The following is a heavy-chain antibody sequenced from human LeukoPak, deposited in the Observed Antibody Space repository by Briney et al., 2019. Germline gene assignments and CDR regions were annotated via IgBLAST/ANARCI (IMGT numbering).Heavy chain of an antibody. D-gene: IGHD6-19*01. V-gene: IGHV3-9*01. J-gene: IGHJ4*02. CDR3: AKDMDIGYSSGWLIDY. Sequence: GRSLRLCCAASGFTFDDYAMHWVRQAPGKGLEWVSGISWNSGSIGYADSVKGRFTISRDNAKNSLYLQMNSLRAEDTALYYCAKDMDIGYSSGWLIDYWGQGTLVTVSS. CDR2: ISWNSGSI. CDR1: GFTFDDYA.